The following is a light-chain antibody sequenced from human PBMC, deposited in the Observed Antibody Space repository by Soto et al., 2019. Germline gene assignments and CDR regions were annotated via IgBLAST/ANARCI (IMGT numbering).Light chain of an antibody. CDR3: HQYGSSPRT. CDR2: GAS. V-gene: IGKV3-20*01. CDR1: QSVSSNC. J-gene: IGKJ1*01. Sequence: EIVLTQSPGTLSLSPGDRATLSCRASQSVSSNCLAWYQQKPGQAPRLLIYGASIRVTGIPDRFSGSGSGTYFTLTIRRLEPEDFAMYFCHQYGSSPRTFGQGTKVEIK.